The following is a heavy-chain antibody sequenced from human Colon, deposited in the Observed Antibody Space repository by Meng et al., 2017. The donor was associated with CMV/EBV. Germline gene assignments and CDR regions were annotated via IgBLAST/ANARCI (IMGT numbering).Heavy chain of an antibody. CDR1: GGTFDNYA. Sequence: SVKVSCKASGGTFDNYAINWVRQAPGQGLEWMGGIRPISGIVNYALKFHHRVTITADRSTDTAYMELSGLRSEDTAVYYCAREGDIVGDSEAIMGSYSYHTMDVWGPGTPVTVSS. V-gene: IGHV1-69*10. J-gene: IGHJ6*02. D-gene: IGHD2-15*01. CDR3: AREGDIVGDSEAIMGSYSYHTMDV. CDR2: IRPISGIV.